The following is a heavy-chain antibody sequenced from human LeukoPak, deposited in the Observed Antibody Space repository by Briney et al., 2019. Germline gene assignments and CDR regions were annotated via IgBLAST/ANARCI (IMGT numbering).Heavy chain of an antibody. CDR3: ARDLYYYDSRAYWSGFDY. CDR2: IYYSGST. Sequence: SETLSLTCTVSGDSISSCYWSWIRQPPGKGLEWIGYIYYSGSTNYNPSLKSRVTISVDTSKNQFSLKLSSVTAADTAVYYCARDLYYYDSRAYWSGFDYWGQGTLVTVSS. J-gene: IGHJ4*02. D-gene: IGHD3-22*01. CDR1: GDSISSCY. V-gene: IGHV4-59*01.